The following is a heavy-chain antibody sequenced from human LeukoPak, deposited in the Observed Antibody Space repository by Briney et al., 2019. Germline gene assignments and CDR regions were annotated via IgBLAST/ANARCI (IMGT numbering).Heavy chain of an antibody. J-gene: IGHJ5*02. D-gene: IGHD1-26*01. CDR2: IYYSGST. CDR3: ARWVGATPSRTSFDP. V-gene: IGHV4-30-4*02. CDR1: GGSISSGDYY. Sequence: SETLSLTCTVSGGSISSGDYYWSWIRQPPGKGLEWIGYIYYSGSTYYNPSLKSRVTISVDTSKNQFSLKLSSVTAADTAVYYCARWVGATPSRTSFDPWGQGTLVTVSS.